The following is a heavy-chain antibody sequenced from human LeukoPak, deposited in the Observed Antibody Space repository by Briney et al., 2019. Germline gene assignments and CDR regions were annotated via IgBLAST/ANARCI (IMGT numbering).Heavy chain of an antibody. CDR1: GFTVSSNY. CDR3: SRHPAYYYYYMDV. V-gene: IGHV3-53*01. Sequence: GGSLRLSCAASGFTVSSNYMSWVRQAPGKRLEWVSVIYSGGSTYYADSVKGRFTISRDNSKNTLYLQMNSLRAEDTAVYYCSRHPAYYYYYMDVWGKGTTVTISS. J-gene: IGHJ6*03. CDR2: IYSGGST.